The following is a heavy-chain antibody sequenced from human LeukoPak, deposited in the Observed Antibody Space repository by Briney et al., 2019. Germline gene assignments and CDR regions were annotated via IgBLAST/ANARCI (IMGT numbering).Heavy chain of an antibody. J-gene: IGHJ4*02. CDR3: AKGRGNTSIYEF. V-gene: IGHV3-23*01. CDR2: ISGSDGST. Sequence: GGSLRLSCAASGFTLSSYGMSWVRQAPGKGLEWVSFISGSDGSTNYADSVKGRFTMSRDTSKNTLYLQMNSLRNDDTAAYYCAKGRGNTSIYEFWGQGTLVTVSS. CDR1: GFTLSSYG. D-gene: IGHD2-2*01.